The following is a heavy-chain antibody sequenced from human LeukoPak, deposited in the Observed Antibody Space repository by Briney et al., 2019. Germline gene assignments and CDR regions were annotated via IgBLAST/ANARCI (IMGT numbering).Heavy chain of an antibody. J-gene: IGHJ4*02. CDR3: ARTYSGSSEWYFDY. CDR2: INPNSGGT. V-gene: IGHV1-2*06. D-gene: IGHD1-26*01. CDR1: GYTFTSYY. Sequence: ASVKVSCKASGYTFTSYYMHWVRQAPGQGLEWMGRINPNSGGTNYAQKFQGRVTMTRDTSISTAYMELSRLRSDDTAVYYCARTYSGSSEWYFDYWGQGTLVTVSS.